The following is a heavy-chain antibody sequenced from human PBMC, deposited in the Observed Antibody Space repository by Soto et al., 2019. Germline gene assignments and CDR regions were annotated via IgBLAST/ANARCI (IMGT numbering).Heavy chain of an antibody. CDR2: IGPESGAT. CDR3: GRGRSGQIVVFY. D-gene: IGHD5-12*01. V-gene: IGHV1-2*02. J-gene: IGHJ4*02. CDR1: GYTFTDLY. Sequence: PGSSVKVSCKASGYTFTDLYIHSVRQAPEQGPEWMGEIGPESGATRYAQKFQGRVTMTRDMSITTVYMELNNLSPDDTAVYYCGRGRSGQIVVFYWGQGPLGTVSS.